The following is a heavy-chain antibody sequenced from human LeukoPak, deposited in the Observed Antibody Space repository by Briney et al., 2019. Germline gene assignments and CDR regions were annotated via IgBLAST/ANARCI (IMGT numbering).Heavy chain of an antibody. Sequence: GGSLRLSCAASGFTFNSYIMNWVRPAPGKGLEWVSSISSSSSYIYYTDPVKGRFPISRDNAKNSLYLQMNSLRAEDTAVYYCARDLGWNYDILTPLYFDYWGQGTLVTVSS. CDR3: ARDLGWNYDILTPLYFDY. D-gene: IGHD3-9*01. CDR1: GFTFNSYI. J-gene: IGHJ4*02. CDR2: ISSSSSYI. V-gene: IGHV3-21*01.